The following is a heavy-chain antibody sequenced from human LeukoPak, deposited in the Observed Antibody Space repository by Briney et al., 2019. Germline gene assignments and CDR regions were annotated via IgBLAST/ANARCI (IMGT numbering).Heavy chain of an antibody. CDR2: TSARGDVI. V-gene: IGHV3-11*01. J-gene: IGHJ4*02. Sequence: GGSLRLSCASSGFIFSDYYMSWIRQVPGKGLEWIAYTSARGDVIYSVDSVKGRFTISRDNAKSLLYLQMNSLRGDDTAVYFCAAEVSPKVFDFRGQGTLVTVSS. CDR3: AAEVSPKVFDF. CDR1: GFIFSDYY.